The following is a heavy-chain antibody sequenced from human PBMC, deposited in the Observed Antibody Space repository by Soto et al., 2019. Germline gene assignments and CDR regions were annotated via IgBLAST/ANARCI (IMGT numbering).Heavy chain of an antibody. CDR3: ARPPPYCSSTSCYGGGWFDP. D-gene: IGHD2-2*01. CDR1: GGSFSGYY. Sequence: SETLSLTCAVYGGSFSGYYWSWIRQPPGKGLEWIGEINHSGSTNYNPSLKSRVTISVDTSKNQFSLKLSSVTAADTAVYYCARPPPYCSSTSCYGGGWFDPWGQGTLVTVSS. V-gene: IGHV4-34*01. CDR2: INHSGST. J-gene: IGHJ5*02.